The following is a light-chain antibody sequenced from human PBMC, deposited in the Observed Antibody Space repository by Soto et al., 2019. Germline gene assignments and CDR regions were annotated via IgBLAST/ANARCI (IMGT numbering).Light chain of an antibody. Sequence: DIQMTQSPSTLSASVGDRVTITCRASQSISSWLAWYQQKPGKAPKLLIYDASNLESGVPSRFSGSGSGTDFTLTISSLQPEDFATYYCQQANSFPITFGQGTRLEIK. CDR2: DAS. J-gene: IGKJ5*01. V-gene: IGKV1-5*01. CDR3: QQANSFPIT. CDR1: QSISSW.